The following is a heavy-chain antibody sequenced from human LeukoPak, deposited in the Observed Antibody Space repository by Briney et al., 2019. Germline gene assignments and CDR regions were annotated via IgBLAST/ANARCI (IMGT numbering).Heavy chain of an antibody. Sequence: GGSLRLSCEASGFTFSTYWMKWVRQAPGKGLEWVANIKQDGSQKYYVDSVKGRFIISRDNAKNSLYLQMNSLRAEDTAVYYCARDQGYNWNDIWGQGTLVTVSS. V-gene: IGHV3-7*01. CDR1: GFTFSTYW. D-gene: IGHD6-13*01. CDR2: IKQDGSQK. J-gene: IGHJ5*02. CDR3: ARDQGYNWNDI.